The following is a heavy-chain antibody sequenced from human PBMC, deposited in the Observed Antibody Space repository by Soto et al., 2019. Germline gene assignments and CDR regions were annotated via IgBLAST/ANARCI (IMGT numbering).Heavy chain of an antibody. V-gene: IGHV4-59*01. Sequence: SETLSLTCTVSGGPISSYYWSWIRQPPGKGLEWIGYIDYSGSTNYNPSLKSRVTIPVDTSKNQFPLKLSSVTAADTAVYYGARGRSSYYGMDVWGQGTTVTVSS. CDR1: GGPISSYY. CDR2: IDYSGST. CDR3: ARGRSSYYGMDV. J-gene: IGHJ6*02. D-gene: IGHD6-19*01.